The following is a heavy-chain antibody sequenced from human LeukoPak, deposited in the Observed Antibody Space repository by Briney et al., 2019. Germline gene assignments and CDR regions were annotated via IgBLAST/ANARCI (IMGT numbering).Heavy chain of an antibody. CDR2: INWNGGIT. CDR3: ARSRYFDY. Sequence: GGTLRLSCAASGLTFSSYGMNWVRQAPGKGLEWVSSINWNGGITGYADSVKGRFTISRDNGKNSLYLQMNSLRAEDTAVYYCARSRYFDYWGQGTLVTVSS. CDR1: GLTFSSYG. V-gene: IGHV3-20*04. J-gene: IGHJ4*02.